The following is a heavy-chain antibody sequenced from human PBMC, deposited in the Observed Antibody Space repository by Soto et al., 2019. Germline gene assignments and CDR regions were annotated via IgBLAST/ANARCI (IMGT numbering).Heavy chain of an antibody. D-gene: IGHD2-2*01. Sequence: QMQLVQSGAEVLNPGSSLKVSCKASGDTLGGFAFSWVRQAPGQGLEWLGGIIPILRSVSHAQRFQGRLTLTADESSRTVFMELTRLTSEDTADYYCATEGVSVPAGTFEYWGQGTLVTVSS. CDR1: GDTLGGFA. CDR3: ATEGVSVPAGTFEY. V-gene: IGHV1-69*01. J-gene: IGHJ4*02. CDR2: IIPILRSV.